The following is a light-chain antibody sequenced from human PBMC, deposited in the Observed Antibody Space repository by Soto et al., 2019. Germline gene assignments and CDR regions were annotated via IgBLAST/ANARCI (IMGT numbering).Light chain of an antibody. J-gene: IGLJ1*01. CDR3: QTWGTGIRV. CDR2: VNSDGSH. V-gene: IGLV4-69*01. Sequence: QPVLTQSPSASASLGASVKLTCTLSSGHSNFVITWHQQQPEKGPRFLMKVNSDGSHKKGDGVPDRFSGSSSGPERYLTISSLQSEDEGDYYCQTWGTGIRVFGTGTKVTVL. CDR1: SGHSNFV.